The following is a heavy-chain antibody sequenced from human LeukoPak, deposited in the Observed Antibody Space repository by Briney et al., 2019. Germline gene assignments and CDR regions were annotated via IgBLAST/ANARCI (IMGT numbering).Heavy chain of an antibody. V-gene: IGHV3-23*01. CDR1: GFSFSSYA. J-gene: IGHJ6*02. CDR2: ISGSVDST. CDR3: ARDSPPGHYYYGMDV. Sequence: PGGSLRPSCATSGFSFSSYAMSWVRQAPGKGLEWVSVISGSVDSTYYGDSMKGRFTISRDTYKNTLYLQMNSLRAEDTAVYYCARDSPPGHYYYGMDVWGQGTTVTVSS.